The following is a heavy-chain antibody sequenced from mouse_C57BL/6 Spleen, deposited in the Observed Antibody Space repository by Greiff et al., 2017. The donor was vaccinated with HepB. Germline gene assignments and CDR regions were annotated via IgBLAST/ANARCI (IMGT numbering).Heavy chain of an antibody. J-gene: IGHJ3*01. D-gene: IGHD3-2*02. Sequence: VKLMESGPELVKPGASVKLSCKASGYTFTSYDINWVKQRPGQGLEWIGWIYPRDGSTKYNEKFKGKATLTVDTSSSTAYMELHSLTSEDSAVYFCAREGDSSGYPFAYWGQGTLVTVSA. CDR3: AREGDSSGYPFAY. CDR1: GYTFTSYD. V-gene: IGHV1-85*01. CDR2: IYPRDGST.